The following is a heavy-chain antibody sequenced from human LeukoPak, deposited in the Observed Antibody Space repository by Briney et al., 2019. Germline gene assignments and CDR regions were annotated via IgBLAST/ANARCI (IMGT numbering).Heavy chain of an antibody. CDR1: GFTFSQSW. CDR2: IKEDGSQK. D-gene: IGHD4-11*01. V-gene: IGHV3-7*03. Sequence: GGSLRLSCAASGFTFSQSWMWWVRQSPGKGLEWVAKIKEDGSQKYYVDSVEGRFTISRDNAKNSLYLQMNTLRAEDTAVYYCARDRAYSSFDIWGQGTTVTVSS. J-gene: IGHJ3*02. CDR3: ARDRAYSSFDI.